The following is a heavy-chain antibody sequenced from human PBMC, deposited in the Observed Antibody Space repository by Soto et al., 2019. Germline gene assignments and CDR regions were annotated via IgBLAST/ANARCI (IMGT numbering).Heavy chain of an antibody. CDR2: IAHDGHT. V-gene: IGHV4-4*02. CDR1: SGSITTSVL. Sequence: SETLSLTCDVSSGSITTSVLWTWVRQFPGKGLEWIGEIAHDGHTNYNPSLSGRVTMSVDLSNSQFSLKVASVTAADTAVYFCVGGRDYDYWGQGTLVTVPS. CDR3: VGGRDYDY. D-gene: IGHD1-26*01. J-gene: IGHJ4*02.